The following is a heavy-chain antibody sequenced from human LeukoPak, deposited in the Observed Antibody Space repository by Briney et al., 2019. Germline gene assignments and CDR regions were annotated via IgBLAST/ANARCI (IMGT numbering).Heavy chain of an antibody. D-gene: IGHD4-23*01. V-gene: IGHV4-31*03. CDR2: ISYRGGT. CDR3: ARDQNSGFGH. Sequence: SETLSLTCTVSGGSISSRGYYWSWIRQHPGTALEWIGYISYRGGTYYNPSLKSRVTISGDTSKNRFSLSLTSWSAADRAVYFCARDQNSGFGHWGQGTLVTVSS. CDR1: GGSISSRGYY. J-gene: IGHJ4*02.